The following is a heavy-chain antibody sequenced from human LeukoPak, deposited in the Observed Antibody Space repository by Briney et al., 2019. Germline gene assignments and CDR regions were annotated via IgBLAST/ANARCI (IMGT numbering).Heavy chain of an antibody. D-gene: IGHD3-22*01. CDR1: GFTFSSYE. V-gene: IGHV3-48*03. CDR2: ISSSGSTI. CDR3: AKGATMIVVVITYLDY. J-gene: IGHJ4*02. Sequence: PGGSLRLSCAASGFTFSSYEMNWVRQAPGKGLEWVSYISSSGSTIYYADSVKGRFTISRDNSKNTLYLQMNSLRAEDTAVYYCAKGATMIVVVITYLDYWGQGTLVTVSS.